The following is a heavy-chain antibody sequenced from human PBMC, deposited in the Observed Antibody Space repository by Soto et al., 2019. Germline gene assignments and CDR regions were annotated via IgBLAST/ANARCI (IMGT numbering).Heavy chain of an antibody. CDR1: GFTFSGSA. J-gene: IGHJ4*02. Sequence: EVQLVESGGGLVQPGGSLKLSCAASGFTFSGSAMHWVRQASGKGLEWVGRIRSKANSYATAYAASVKGRFTISRDXSXITAYLQMNSLKTEDTAVYYCTATSLYCGGDCAPSGWGQGTLVTVSS. CDR3: TATSLYCGGDCAPSG. D-gene: IGHD2-21*02. CDR2: IRSKANSYAT. V-gene: IGHV3-73*02.